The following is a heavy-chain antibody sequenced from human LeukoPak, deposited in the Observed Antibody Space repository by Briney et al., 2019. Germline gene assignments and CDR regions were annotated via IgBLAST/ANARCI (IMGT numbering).Heavy chain of an antibody. CDR3: ARHSSSWYWFDP. D-gene: IGHD6-13*01. J-gene: IGHJ5*02. Sequence: SETLSLTCAVYGGSFSGYYWSWIRQPPGKGLEWIGYIYYSGSTYYNPSLKSRVTISVDTSKNQFSLKLSSVTAADTAVYYCARHSSSWYWFDPWGQGTLVTVSS. CDR1: GGSFSGYY. V-gene: IGHV4-34*09. CDR2: IYYSGST.